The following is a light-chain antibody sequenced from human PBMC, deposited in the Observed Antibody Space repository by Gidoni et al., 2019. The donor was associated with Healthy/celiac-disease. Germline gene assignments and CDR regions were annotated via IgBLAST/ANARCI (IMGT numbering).Light chain of an antibody. Sequence: EIALTQSPATLSLSPGERATLSGSASQSVSSYLAWYQQKPGQAPRLLIYDASNRATGIPARFSGSGSGTDFTLTISSLEPEDFAVYYCQQRSNWQLTFGGGTKVEIK. V-gene: IGKV3-11*01. CDR3: QQRSNWQLT. J-gene: IGKJ4*01. CDR1: QSVSSY. CDR2: DAS.